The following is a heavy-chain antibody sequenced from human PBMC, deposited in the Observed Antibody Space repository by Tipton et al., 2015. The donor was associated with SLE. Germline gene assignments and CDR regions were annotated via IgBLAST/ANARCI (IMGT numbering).Heavy chain of an antibody. D-gene: IGHD1-7*01. Sequence: LRLSCSVSGASISSGSYHWSWIRQPAGKGLEYIGRVYSKGSTNYSPSLRSRVTISLDTSKNQFSLTRSSVTAADTAVYYCARDRTTAESSYYSMDVWGKGTTVTISS. CDR3: ARDRTTAESSYYSMDV. V-gene: IGHV4-61*02. J-gene: IGHJ6*03. CDR2: VYSKGST. CDR1: GASISSGSYH.